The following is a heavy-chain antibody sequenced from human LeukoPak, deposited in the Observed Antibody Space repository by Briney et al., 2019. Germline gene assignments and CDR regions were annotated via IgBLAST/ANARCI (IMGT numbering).Heavy chain of an antibody. J-gene: IGHJ4*02. CDR2: ISSSSSTI. D-gene: IGHD3-22*01. CDR3: ARVGRITMIVVAAGIDY. Sequence: PGGSLRLSCAASGFTFSSYSMNWVRQAPGKGLEWVSYISSSSSTIHYADSVKGRFTISRDNAKNSLYLQMNSLRAEDTAVYYCARVGRITMIVVAAGIDYWGQGTLVTVSS. V-gene: IGHV3-48*01. CDR1: GFTFSSYS.